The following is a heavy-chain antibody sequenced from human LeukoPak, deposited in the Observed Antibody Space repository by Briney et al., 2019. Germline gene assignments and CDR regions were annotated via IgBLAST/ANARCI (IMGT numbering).Heavy chain of an antibody. J-gene: IGHJ4*02. CDR3: AKDRNSWPTNFDS. CDR1: RFTFSAYA. D-gene: IGHD2/OR15-2a*01. Sequence: GGSLRLSCAASRFTFSAYAVNWVRQAPGKGLEWVSAISSSGGTTYYADSAKGRFSISRDNSKNTLYLQMNSLRAEDTAVYYCAKDRNSWPTNFDSWGQGTLVTVSA. CDR2: ISSSGGTT. V-gene: IGHV3-23*01.